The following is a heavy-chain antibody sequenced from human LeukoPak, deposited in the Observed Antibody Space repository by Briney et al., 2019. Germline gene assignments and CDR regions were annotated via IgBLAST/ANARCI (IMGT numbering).Heavy chain of an antibody. V-gene: IGHV4-34*01. Sequence: SETLSLTCAVYGGSFSGYYWSWIRQPPGKGLEWIGEINHSGSTNYNTSLKSRVTISVDTSKNQFSLKLSSVTAADTAVYYCARAQPSIAAAQTRYFQHWGQGTLVTVSS. J-gene: IGHJ1*01. CDR2: INHSGST. D-gene: IGHD6-13*01. CDR1: GGSFSGYY. CDR3: ARAQPSIAAAQTRYFQH.